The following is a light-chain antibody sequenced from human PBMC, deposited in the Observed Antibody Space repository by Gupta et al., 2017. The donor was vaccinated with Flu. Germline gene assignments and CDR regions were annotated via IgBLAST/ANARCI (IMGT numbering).Light chain of an antibody. CDR1: QAISSH. J-gene: IGKJ5*01. V-gene: IGKV1-9*01. CDR2: TAS. Sequence: DIQLTQSPSFLSASVGDTVAITCRASQAISSHLAWYQQRPGQAPKLLIHTASTLQNGVPSRFSGSGSGTEFTLTSSSLQPEDFATYYCQQRNGYPITFGQGTRLEIK. CDR3: QQRNGYPIT.